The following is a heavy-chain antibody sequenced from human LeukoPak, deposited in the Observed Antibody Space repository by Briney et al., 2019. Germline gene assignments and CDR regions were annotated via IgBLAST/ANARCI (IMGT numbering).Heavy chain of an antibody. D-gene: IGHD6-6*01. Sequence: SETLSLTCAVYGGSFSGYYWSWIRQPPGKGLEWIGEINHSGSTNYNPSLKSRVTISVDTSKNQFSLKLSSATAADTAVYYCARGVSIAARQYYYYYMDVWGKGTTVNVSS. CDR1: GGSFSGYY. CDR3: ARGVSIAARQYYYYYMDV. V-gene: IGHV4-34*01. J-gene: IGHJ6*03. CDR2: INHSGST.